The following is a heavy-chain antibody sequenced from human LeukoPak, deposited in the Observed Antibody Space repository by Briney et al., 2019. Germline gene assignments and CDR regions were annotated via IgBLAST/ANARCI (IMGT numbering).Heavy chain of an antibody. V-gene: IGHV3-23*01. J-gene: IGHJ5*02. CDR1: GFTLSSYA. CDR2: ISGGGGT. CDR3: AKDLTGYCSGGSCYTNWFDP. Sequence: QTGGSLRLSCAASGFTLSSYAMNWVRQAPGKGLEWVSGISGGGGTHNADSVKGRFTISRDSSKNTLYLQLNSLRVEDTAIYYCAKDLTGYCSGGSCYTNWFDPWGQGTLVTVSS. D-gene: IGHD2-15*01.